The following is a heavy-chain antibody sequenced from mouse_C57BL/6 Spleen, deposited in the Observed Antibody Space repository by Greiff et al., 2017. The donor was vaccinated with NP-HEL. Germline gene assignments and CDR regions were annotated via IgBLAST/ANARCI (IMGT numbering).Heavy chain of an antibody. V-gene: IGHV1-69*01. J-gene: IGHJ4*01. CDR3: AELGNDDGSEAMDY. CDR1: GYTFTSYW. Sequence: QVQLQQPGAELVMPGASVKLSCKASGYTFTSYWMHWVKQRPGQGLEWIGEIDTSDSYTNYNQKFKGKSTLTVDKSSSTAFMPLSSLTYEDSAVYYCAELGNDDGSEAMDYWGQGTSVTVSS. D-gene: IGHD2-4*01. CDR2: IDTSDSYT.